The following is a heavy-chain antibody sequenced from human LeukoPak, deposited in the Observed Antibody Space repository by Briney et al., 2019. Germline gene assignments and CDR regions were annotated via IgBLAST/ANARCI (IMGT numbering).Heavy chain of an antibody. CDR2: INHSGST. CDR1: GGSFSGYY. J-gene: IGHJ6*03. V-gene: IGHV4-34*01. Sequence: SKTLSLTCAVYGGSFSGYYWSWIRQPPGKGLEWIGEINHSGSTNYNPSLKSRVTISVDTSKNQFSLKLSSVTAADTAVYYCARYRAYYYYYMDVWGKGTTVTVSS. CDR3: ARYRAYYYYYMDV. D-gene: IGHD1-26*01.